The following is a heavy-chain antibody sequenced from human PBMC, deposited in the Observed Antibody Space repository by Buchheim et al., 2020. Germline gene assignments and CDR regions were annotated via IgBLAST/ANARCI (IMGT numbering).Heavy chain of an antibody. V-gene: IGHV3-21*01. CDR1: GFTFSSYS. D-gene: IGHD6-13*01. CDR3: AREGHSHTYFDY. J-gene: IGHJ4*02. Sequence: EVQLVESGGGLVKPGGSLRLSCAASGFTFSSYSMNWVRQAPGKGLEWVSSISSSSYIYYADSVKGRFTISRGNAKNSLYLQMNSLRAEDTAVYYCAREGHSHTYFDYWGQGTL. CDR2: ISSSSYI.